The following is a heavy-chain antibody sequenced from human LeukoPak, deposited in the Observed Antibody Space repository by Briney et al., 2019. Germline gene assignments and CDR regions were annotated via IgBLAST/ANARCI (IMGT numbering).Heavy chain of an antibody. CDR1: GFTFSSYA. Sequence: PGRSLRLSCAASGFTFSSYAMHWVRQAPGKGLEWVAVISYDGSNKYYADSVKGRFTISRDNSKNTLYLQMNSLRAEDTAVYYCARPMWGGSGSYLPLDYWGQGTLVIVSS. J-gene: IGHJ4*02. V-gene: IGHV3-30*04. CDR3: ARPMWGGSGSYLPLDY. D-gene: IGHD3-10*01. CDR2: ISYDGSNK.